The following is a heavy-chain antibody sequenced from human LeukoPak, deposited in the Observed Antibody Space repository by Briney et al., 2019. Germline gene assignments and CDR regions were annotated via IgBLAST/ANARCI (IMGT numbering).Heavy chain of an antibody. D-gene: IGHD1-1*01. CDR2: IYYSGST. CDR1: GGSISSYY. J-gene: IGHJ6*03. CDR3: ARDRLVSTTDYYYYYMDV. Sequence: SETLSLTCTVSGGSISSYYWSWIRQPPGKGLEGMGYIYYSGSTNYNPSLKSRVTISVDTSKNQFSLKLSSVTAADTAVYYCARDRLVSTTDYYYYYMDVWGKGTTVTVSS. V-gene: IGHV4-59*01.